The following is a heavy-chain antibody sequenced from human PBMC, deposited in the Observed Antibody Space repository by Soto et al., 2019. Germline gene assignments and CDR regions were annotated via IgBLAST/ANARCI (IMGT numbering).Heavy chain of an antibody. CDR1: GYSFTCYW. CDR3: ARGADIVLVPAARDPYGMDV. D-gene: IGHD2-2*01. Sequence: GESLKISCKGSGYSFTCYWIGWVRQMPGKGLEWMGIIYPGDSDTRYSPSFQGQVTISADKSISTAYLQWSSLKASDTAMYYCARGADIVLVPAARDPYGMDVWGQGTTVTVSS. CDR2: IYPGDSDT. V-gene: IGHV5-51*01. J-gene: IGHJ6*02.